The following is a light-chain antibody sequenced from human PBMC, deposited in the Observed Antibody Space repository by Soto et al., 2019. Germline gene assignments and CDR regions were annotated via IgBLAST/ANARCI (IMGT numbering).Light chain of an antibody. CDR1: ESIDSW. CDR3: QHYNSYSEA. V-gene: IGKV1-5*03. CDR2: KAS. J-gene: IGKJ1*01. Sequence: DIQMTRSASTLSASVVDRVTITCWASESIDSWLAWHQQNPGRAPKLLISKASSLESGVPSGFSGSGFGKEFTLNISSLKPDDFATNSCQHYNSYSEAFGEGTKVDI.